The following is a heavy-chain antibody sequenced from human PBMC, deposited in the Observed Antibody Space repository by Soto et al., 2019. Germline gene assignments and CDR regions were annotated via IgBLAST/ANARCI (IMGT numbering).Heavy chain of an antibody. J-gene: IGHJ4*02. Sequence: ASVKVSCKASGYTFSSYGISWVRQAPGQGLEWMGWISAYNGNTNYAQKVQGRVTMTTDTSTSTAYMELRSLRSDDTAVYYCARDPSIVGASALDYWGQGTLVIVSS. CDR2: ISAYNGNT. CDR3: ARDPSIVGASALDY. D-gene: IGHD1-26*01. CDR1: GYTFSSYG. V-gene: IGHV1-18*01.